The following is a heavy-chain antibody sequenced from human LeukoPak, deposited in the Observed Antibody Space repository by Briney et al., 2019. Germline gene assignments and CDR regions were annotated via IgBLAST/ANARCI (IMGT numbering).Heavy chain of an antibody. J-gene: IGHJ4*02. CDR2: IRSGGSNK. CDR3: AKDHRRIAAAGPGIDY. V-gene: IGHV3-30*02. CDR1: GFTFSNYG. D-gene: IGHD6-13*01. Sequence: PGGSLRLSCAASGFTFSNYGMHWVRQAPGKGLEWVAFIRSGGSNKYYADSVKGRFTISRDNSKNTLYLQMNSLRVEDTAVYYCAKDHRRIAAAGPGIDYWGQGTLVTVSS.